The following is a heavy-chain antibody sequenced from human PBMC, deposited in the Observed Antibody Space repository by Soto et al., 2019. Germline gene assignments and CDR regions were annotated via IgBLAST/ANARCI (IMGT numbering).Heavy chain of an antibody. V-gene: IGHV3-7*01. D-gene: IGHD2-2*01. CDR2: IKSDGSEK. CDR3: ARGRLGYCSSTSCRVDPLYYYYYYGMDV. CDR1: GFTFSTYW. J-gene: IGHJ6*02. Sequence: PGGSLRLSCAVSGFTFSTYWMSWVRQAPGKGLEWLASIKSDGSEKYYVDSVKGRFTISRDNAKDSLYLQMNSLRAEDTAVYYCARGRLGYCSSTSCRVDPLYYYYYYGMDVWGQGTTVTASS.